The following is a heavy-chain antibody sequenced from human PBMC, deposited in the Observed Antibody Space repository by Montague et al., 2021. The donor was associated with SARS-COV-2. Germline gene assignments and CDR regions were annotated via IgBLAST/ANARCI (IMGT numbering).Heavy chain of an antibody. V-gene: IGHV6-1*01. CDR1: GDSVPSNSAT. CDR3: TSGREGNYNVMDV. D-gene: IGHD1-1*01. J-gene: IGHJ6*02. Sequence: CAISGDSVPSNSATWNWVRQSPSRGLEWLGSTYYRSKWYNDYAVSLRGGVTINPDTSKNQFSLQLNSVTPEDTAIYYCTSGREGNYNVMDVWGQGTTVTVSS. CDR2: TYYRSKWYN.